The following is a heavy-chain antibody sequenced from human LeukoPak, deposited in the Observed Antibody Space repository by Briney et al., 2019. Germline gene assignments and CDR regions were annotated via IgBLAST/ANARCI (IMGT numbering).Heavy chain of an antibody. J-gene: IGHJ6*02. CDR3: AREGTARYCHGMDV. Sequence: SETLSLTCSVSGGSISSSSYYWGWIRQPPGKGLEWIGSIYYSGSTYYNPSLKSRVTISVDTSKNQFSLKLSSVTAADTAVYYCAREGTARYCHGMDVWGQGITVTVSS. D-gene: IGHD6-6*01. V-gene: IGHV4-39*07. CDR1: GGSISSSSYY. CDR2: IYYSGST.